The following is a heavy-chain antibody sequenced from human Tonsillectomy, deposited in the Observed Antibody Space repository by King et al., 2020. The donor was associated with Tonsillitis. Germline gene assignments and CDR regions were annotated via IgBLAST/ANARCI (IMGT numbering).Heavy chain of an antibody. Sequence: VQLVESGGGLVQPGGSLILSCSACGFSFSNYAIHWVRQAPGKGLDYVSTINDNGRRTHYADSVRGRFTISRDDSKTTVYLQMSSLRVEDTAVYHCVKDLRGGYALESWGQGTLVTVSS. J-gene: IGHJ4*02. D-gene: IGHD3-16*01. V-gene: IGHV3-64D*06. CDR1: GFSFSNYA. CDR3: VKDLRGGYALES. CDR2: INDNGRRT.